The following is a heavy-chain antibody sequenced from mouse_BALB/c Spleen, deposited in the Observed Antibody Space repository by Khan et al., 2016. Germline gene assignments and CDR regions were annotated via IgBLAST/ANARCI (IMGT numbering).Heavy chain of an antibody. CDR3: ARCHYDHDVGFAY. CDR2: IDPANGNT. J-gene: IGHJ3*01. D-gene: IGHD2-4*01. V-gene: IGHV14-3*02. Sequence: VQLKQSGAELVKPGASVKLSCTASGFNFTDTYMHWVKQRPEQGLEWIGRIDPANGNTKYDPKFQGKATITADTSSNTAYLQLSSLTSEDTAVSYCARCHYDHDVGFAYGGQGTLVTVSA. CDR1: GFNFTDTY.